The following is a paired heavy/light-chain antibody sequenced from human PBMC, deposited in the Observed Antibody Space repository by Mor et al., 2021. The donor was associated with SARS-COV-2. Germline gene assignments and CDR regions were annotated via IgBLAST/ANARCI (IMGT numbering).Heavy chain of an antibody. Sequence: QVQLQESGPGLVRPSQTLSLTCTVSGGSIGTSSWTWIRQPAGKGLEWLGLISPNGNTNYNPSLKGRITMSLDMAKRQFSLRLRSVTAADTAVYYCARRSSLFWYFDLWGRGTLVTVSS. CDR2: ISPNGNT. J-gene: IGHJ2*01. D-gene: IGHD3-10*01. V-gene: IGHV4-4*07. CDR3: ARRSSLFWYFDL. CDR1: GGSIGTSS.
Light chain of an antibody. CDR2: EVS. V-gene: IGLV2-23*02. CDR3: CSYAGSRTFVL. J-gene: IGLJ3*02. Sequence: QSALTQPASVSGSPGQSITISCIGTSSDIGSYNLVSWYQHHPGKAPRLMISEVSKRPSGVSNRFSGSKSGNTASLTISGLQAADEGDYYCCSYAGSRTFVLFGGGTKLTVL. CDR1: SSDIGSYNL.